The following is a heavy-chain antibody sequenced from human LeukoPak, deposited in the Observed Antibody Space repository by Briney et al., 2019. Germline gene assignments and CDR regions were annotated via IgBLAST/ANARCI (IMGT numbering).Heavy chain of an antibody. CDR1: GYTFTSYA. J-gene: IGHJ3*02. CDR2: INTNTGNP. V-gene: IGHV7-4-1*02. Sequence: ASVKVSCKASGYTFTSYAMNWVRQAPGQGLEWMGWINTNTGNPTYAQGFTGRFVFSLDTSVSTAYLQISSLKAEDTAVYYCARARSTIWTIDGRAFDIWGQGTMVTVSS. CDR3: ARARSTIWTIDGRAFDI. D-gene: IGHD5/OR15-5a*01.